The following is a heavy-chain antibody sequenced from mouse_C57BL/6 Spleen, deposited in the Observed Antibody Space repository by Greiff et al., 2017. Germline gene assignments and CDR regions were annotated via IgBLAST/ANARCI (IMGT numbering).Heavy chain of an antibody. CDR2: INPSTGGT. Sequence: DVKLVESGPELVKPGASVKISCKASGYSFTGYYMNWVKQSPEKSLEWIGEINPSTGGTTYNQKFKAKATLTVDKSSSTAYMQLKSLTSEDSAVYYCARSAQGDAMDYWGQGTSVTVSS. D-gene: IGHD3-2*02. J-gene: IGHJ4*01. V-gene: IGHV1-42*01. CDR3: ARSAQGDAMDY. CDR1: GYSFTGYY.